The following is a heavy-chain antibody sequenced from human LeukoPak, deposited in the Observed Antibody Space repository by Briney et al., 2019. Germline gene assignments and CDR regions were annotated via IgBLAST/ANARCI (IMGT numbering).Heavy chain of an antibody. CDR3: ARGGSSGGYLPNYFDD. Sequence: ASVKVSCKASGYTFTGYYMHWVRQAPGHGLEWMGWINPNSGGTKYAPKFQGWVTMTREMSISRAYMELSRLRSGDTAVYYCARGGSSGGYLPNYFDDWGQGTLVTVSS. CDR2: INPNSGGT. D-gene: IGHD2-15*01. CDR1: GYTFTGYY. J-gene: IGHJ4*02. V-gene: IGHV1-2*04.